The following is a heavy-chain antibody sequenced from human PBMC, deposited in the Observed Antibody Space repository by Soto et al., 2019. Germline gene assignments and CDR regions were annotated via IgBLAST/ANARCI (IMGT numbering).Heavy chain of an antibody. CDR3: VGGDYDSSGYPEYLQH. J-gene: IGHJ1*01. CDR2: IFYIGTT. Sequence: ASETLSLTCTVSGGSISSGGYYWSWIRQHPGKGLEWIGYIFYIGTTYYSPSLKSRVTISIDTSKNLFSLKLNSVTAADTAVYYCVGGDYDSSGYPEYLQHWGQGSLVTVSS. D-gene: IGHD3-22*01. CDR1: GGSISSGGYY. V-gene: IGHV4-31*03.